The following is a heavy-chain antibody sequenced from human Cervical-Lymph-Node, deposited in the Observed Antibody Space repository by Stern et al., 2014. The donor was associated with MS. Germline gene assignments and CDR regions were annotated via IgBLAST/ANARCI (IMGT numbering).Heavy chain of an antibody. J-gene: IGHJ4*02. D-gene: IGHD6-13*01. CDR2: ITPYNGDT. Sequence: QVQLGQSGAEVKKPGASVKVSCEASGYTFIDHDISWVRQAPGQQLEWMGWITPYNGDTNYAQKFQDRVTMTTDTSTSTVYMELRSLRSDDTAIYYCARVTGYISTWYYFNYWGQGTLVTVSS. CDR3: ARVTGYISTWYYFNY. V-gene: IGHV1-18*01. CDR1: GYTFIDHD.